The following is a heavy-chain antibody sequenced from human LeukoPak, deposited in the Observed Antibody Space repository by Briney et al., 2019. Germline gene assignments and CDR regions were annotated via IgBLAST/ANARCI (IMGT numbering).Heavy chain of an antibody. CDR1: GFAFSDYF. V-gene: IGHV3-11*01. Sequence: GGSLRLSCTASGFAFSDYFMNWIRQAPGKGLEWVAYISNSGGNIHYADSVKGRFTVFRDNAKNSLYLQTNSLRGDDTAMYFCAREYADYRHYGMDVWGQGTTVTVSS. J-gene: IGHJ6*02. CDR3: AREYADYRHYGMDV. CDR2: ISNSGGNI. D-gene: IGHD4-17*01.